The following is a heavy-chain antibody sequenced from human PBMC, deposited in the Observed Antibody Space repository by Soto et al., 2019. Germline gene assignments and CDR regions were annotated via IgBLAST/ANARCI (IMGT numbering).Heavy chain of an antibody. CDR2: ISSSSSNI. J-gene: IGHJ4*02. Sequence: EVQLVESGGGLVKPGGSLRLSCAASGFTFSSYSMNWVRQAPGKGLEWVSSISSSSSNIYYADSVKGRFTISRDNAKNSLYLQMNSRRAEDTAVYYCARDQPGYSYGYGLGYWGQGTLVTVSS. CDR1: GFTFSSYS. CDR3: ARDQPGYSYGYGLGY. D-gene: IGHD5-18*01. V-gene: IGHV3-21*01.